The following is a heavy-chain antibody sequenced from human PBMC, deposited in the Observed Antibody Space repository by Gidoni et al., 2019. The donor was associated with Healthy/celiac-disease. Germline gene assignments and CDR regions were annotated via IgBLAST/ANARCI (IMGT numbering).Heavy chain of an antibody. CDR3: AKDQVGATTPALYYYYYYGMDV. Sequence: QVQLVESGGGVVQPGRSLRRSCAASGLTLSSYGMHWVRQAPGKGLEWVAVISYDGSNKYYADSVKGRFTISRDNSKNTLYLQMNSLRAEDTAVYYCAKDQVGATTPALYYYYYYGMDVWGQGTTVTVSS. CDR1: GLTLSSYG. D-gene: IGHD1-26*01. CDR2: ISYDGSNK. V-gene: IGHV3-30*18. J-gene: IGHJ6*02.